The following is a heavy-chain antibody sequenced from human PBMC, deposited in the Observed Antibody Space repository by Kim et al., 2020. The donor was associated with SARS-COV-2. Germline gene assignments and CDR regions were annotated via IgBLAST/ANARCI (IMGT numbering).Heavy chain of an antibody. D-gene: IGHD1-1*01. CDR2: T. V-gene: IGHV3-23*01. J-gene: IGHJ6*02. CDR3: AKGAQPDV. Sequence: TPYADSIQARFTHTRDNSKNTLYLQMNSLRAEDTALYYGAKGAQPDVWGQGTPVTVSS.